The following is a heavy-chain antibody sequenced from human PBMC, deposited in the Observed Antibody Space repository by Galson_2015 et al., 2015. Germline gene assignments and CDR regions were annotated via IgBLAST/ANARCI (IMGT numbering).Heavy chain of an antibody. CDR1: GFTFNSYL. Sequence: SLRLSCAASGFTFNSYLMTWVRQAPGEGLEWVSSISDGGSNTHYGGFVKGRFTISKDNSKNTLYLQMNSLRVEDTAIYYCAKPLGGIPVFDFWGQGTLVTVSS. CDR3: AKPLGGIPVFDF. CDR2: ISDGGSNT. J-gene: IGHJ4*02. V-gene: IGHV3-23*01. D-gene: IGHD2-21*01.